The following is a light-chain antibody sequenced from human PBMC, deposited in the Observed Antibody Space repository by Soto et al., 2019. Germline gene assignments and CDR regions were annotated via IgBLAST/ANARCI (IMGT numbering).Light chain of an antibody. CDR2: EVS. V-gene: IGLV2-8*01. CDR3: SSYAGSTNL. CDR1: SSDVGGYNY. J-gene: IGLJ1*01. Sequence: ALTQPPSASGSPGQSVPISCTGTSSDVGGYNYVSWYQQHPGKAPKLMIYEVSKRPSGVPDRFSGSKSGNTASLTVSGLQAEDEADYYCSSYAGSTNLFGTGTKVTVL.